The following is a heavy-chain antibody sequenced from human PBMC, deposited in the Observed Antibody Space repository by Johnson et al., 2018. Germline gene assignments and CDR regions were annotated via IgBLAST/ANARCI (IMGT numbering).Heavy chain of an antibody. J-gene: IGHJ3*02. CDR3: ARDKQLGAFDI. CDR2: ISYDGSNK. V-gene: IGHV3-30-3*01. D-gene: IGHD6-13*01. Sequence: VQLVESGGGVVQPGRSLRLSCAASGFTFSSYAMHWVRQAPGKGLEWVAVISYDGSNKYYADSVKGRFTISRDNSKNTLYLQMNSLRAEDTAVYYCARDKQLGAFDIWGQGTMVTVSS. CDR1: GFTFSSYA.